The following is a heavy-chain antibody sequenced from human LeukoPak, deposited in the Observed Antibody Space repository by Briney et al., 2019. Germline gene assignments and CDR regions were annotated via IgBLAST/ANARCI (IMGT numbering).Heavy chain of an antibody. CDR1: GYTFTGYY. J-gene: IGHJ4*02. V-gene: IGHV1-2*02. CDR2: INPNSGGT. Sequence: ASVKVSCKASGYTFTGYYMHWVRQAPGQGLEWMGWINPNSGGTNYAQKFQGGVTMTRDTSISTAYMVLSRLRSDDTAVYYCARDLIVDIVATGDYWGQGTLVTVSS. CDR3: ARDLIVDIVATGDY. D-gene: IGHD5-12*01.